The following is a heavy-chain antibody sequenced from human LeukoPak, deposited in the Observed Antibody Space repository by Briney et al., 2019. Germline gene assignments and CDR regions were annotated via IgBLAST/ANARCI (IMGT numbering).Heavy chain of an antibody. CDR2: ISGSGGST. J-gene: IGHJ4*02. CDR3: AKERPYYYDSSGYYGSACDY. CDR1: GFTFSSYA. V-gene: IGHV3-23*01. Sequence: PGGSLRLSCAASGFTFSSYAMSWVRQAPGKGLEWVSAISGSGGSTYYADSVKGRFTISRDNSKNTLYLQMNSLRAEDTAVYYCAKERPYYYDSSGYYGSACDYWGQGTLVTVSS. D-gene: IGHD3-22*01.